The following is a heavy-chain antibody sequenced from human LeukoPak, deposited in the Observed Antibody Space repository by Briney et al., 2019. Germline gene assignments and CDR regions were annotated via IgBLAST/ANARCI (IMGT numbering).Heavy chain of an antibody. J-gene: IGHJ4*02. Sequence: PGGSLRLSCAASHFTLTNRWMNWVRQAPGKGLEWVGRIASNTDGGTTDYAAPVKGRFTVSRDDSKNALYLQMNSLKTEDTALYYCTARTTTTIYWGQGTLVTVSS. CDR1: HFTLTNRW. CDR3: TARTTTTIY. D-gene: IGHD1-7*01. CDR2: IASNTDGGTT. V-gene: IGHV3-15*07.